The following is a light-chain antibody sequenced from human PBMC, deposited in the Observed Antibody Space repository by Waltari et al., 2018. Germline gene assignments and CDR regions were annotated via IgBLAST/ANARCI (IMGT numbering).Light chain of an antibody. CDR2: YDD. CDR3: AAWDDRVNGPV. V-gene: IGLV1-36*01. CDR1: SSNIGNND. Sequence: QSVLTQPPSVSGAPRQRVTISCSGSSSNIGNNDVNWYQHLPGKAPKLLIYYDDLLHSWVSVRFSASKSGTSASLAISGLQSEDEAYYYCAAWDDRVNGPVFGGGTKLTVL. J-gene: IGLJ3*02.